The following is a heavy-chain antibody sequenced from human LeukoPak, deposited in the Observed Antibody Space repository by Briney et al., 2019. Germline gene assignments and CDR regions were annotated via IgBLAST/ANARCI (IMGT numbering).Heavy chain of an antibody. CDR2: IESDGSKE. V-gene: IGHV3-30*02. D-gene: IGHD6-19*01. CDR1: GFSFASYD. CDR3: AKEGSGWYYLDY. Sequence: GGSLRLSCVASGFSFASYDIHWVLQAPGKGLEWVTFIESDGSKEYYADSVKGRFTISRDNSMNTVNVQMNSLRPEDTAVYYCAKEGSGWYYLDYWGQGTVVTVSA. J-gene: IGHJ4*02.